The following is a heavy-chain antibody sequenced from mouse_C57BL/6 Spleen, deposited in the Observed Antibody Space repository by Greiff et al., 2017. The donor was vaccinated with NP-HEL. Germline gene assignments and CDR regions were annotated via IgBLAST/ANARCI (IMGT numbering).Heavy chain of an antibody. V-gene: IGHV1-69*01. CDR2: LDPSDSYT. CDR3: ARFYGNLYAMDY. CDR1: GYTFTSYW. J-gene: IGHJ4*01. D-gene: IGHD2-1*01. Sequence: QVQLQQPGAELVMPGASVKLSCKASGYTFTSYWMHWVKQRPGQGLEWIGELDPSDSYTNYNQKFKGKSTLTVDKSSSTAYMQLSSLTSEDSAVYYCARFYGNLYAMDYWGQGTSVTVSS.